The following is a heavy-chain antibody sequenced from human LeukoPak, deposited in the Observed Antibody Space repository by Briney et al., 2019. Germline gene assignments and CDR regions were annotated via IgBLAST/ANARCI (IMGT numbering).Heavy chain of an antibody. J-gene: IGHJ6*02. Sequence: PGGSLRLSCAASGFTFRIYAMSWVRQAPGKGLEWVSAIRGSGGRTYYADSVKGRFTISRDNSKNTLYLQMNSLRAEDTAVYYCAKDSRRLAPQDGMDVWGQGTTVTVSS. CDR3: AKDSRRLAPQDGMDV. CDR2: IRGSGGRT. V-gene: IGHV3-23*01. D-gene: IGHD6-19*01. CDR1: GFTFRIYA.